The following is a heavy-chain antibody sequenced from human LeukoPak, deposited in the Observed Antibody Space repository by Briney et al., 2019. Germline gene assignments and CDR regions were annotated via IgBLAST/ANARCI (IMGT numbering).Heavy chain of an antibody. CDR3: ARDGAPSTYSNWPYYYGMDV. D-gene: IGHD4-4*01. Sequence: ASVKVSCKASGYTFTGYYMHWVRQAPGQGLEWMGWINPNSGGTNYAQKFQGRVTMTRDTSISTAYMELSRLRAEDTAVYYCARDGAPSTYSNWPYYYGMDVWGQGTTVTVSS. J-gene: IGHJ6*02. CDR1: GYTFTGYY. V-gene: IGHV1-2*02. CDR2: INPNSGGT.